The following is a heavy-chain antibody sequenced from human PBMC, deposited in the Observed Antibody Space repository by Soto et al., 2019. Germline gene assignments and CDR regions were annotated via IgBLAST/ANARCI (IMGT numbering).Heavy chain of an antibody. J-gene: IGHJ4*02. CDR2: TKNKANSYTT. D-gene: IGHD3-10*01. CDR3: ARVALSVSGMRLFDY. V-gene: IGHV3-72*01. CDR1: GFTFSDHY. Sequence: EVQLVESGGGLVQPGGSLRLSCAASGFTFSDHYMDWVRQAPGKGLEWVGRTKNKANSYTTEYAASVKGRFTISRDDSKNSLYLQMNSLKAEDTAMYYCARVALSVSGMRLFDYWGQGTLVTVSS.